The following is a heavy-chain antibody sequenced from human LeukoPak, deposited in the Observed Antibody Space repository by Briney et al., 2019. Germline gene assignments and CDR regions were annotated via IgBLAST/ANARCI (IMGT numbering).Heavy chain of an antibody. CDR2: ISSSGSNI. D-gene: IGHD2-2*02. Sequence: PGGSLRLSCAASGFTFSDYYMSWIRQAPGKGLEWVSYISSSGSNIYYADSVKGRFTISRDNAKNSLYLQMNSLRAEDTAVYYCARDHCSSSSCYTYYGMELWGQGTTVTVSS. CDR1: GFTFSDYY. CDR3: ARDHCSSSSCYTYYGMEL. J-gene: IGHJ6*02. V-gene: IGHV3-11*04.